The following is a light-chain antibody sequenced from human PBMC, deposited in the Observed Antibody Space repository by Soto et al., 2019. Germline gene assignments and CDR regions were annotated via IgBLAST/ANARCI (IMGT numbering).Light chain of an antibody. CDR2: EVN. CDR3: TSYAGGNNV. V-gene: IGLV2-8*01. CDR1: SSDVGGYNY. J-gene: IGLJ1*01. Sequence: ALTQPPSASGSPGQSVTISCTGTSSDVGGYNYVSWYQQHPGKVPKLMIYEVNKRPSGVPDRFSGSKSGNTASLTVSGLQAEDEADYYCTSYAGGNNVFGTGTKLTVL.